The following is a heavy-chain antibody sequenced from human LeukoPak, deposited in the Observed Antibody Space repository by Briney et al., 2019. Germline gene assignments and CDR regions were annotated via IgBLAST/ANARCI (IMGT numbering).Heavy chain of an antibody. V-gene: IGHV3-30*02. CDR3: AKDVSGSGSYYYFDY. CDR2: IRYDGSNK. D-gene: IGHD3-10*01. J-gene: IGHJ4*02. Sequence: PGGSLRLSCAASGFTFSSYGMHWVRQAPGKGLEWVAFIRYDGSNKYYADSVKGRFTISRDNSKNTLYLQMNSLRAEDTAVYYCAKDVSGSGSYYYFDYWGQGTLVTVSS. CDR1: GFTFSSYG.